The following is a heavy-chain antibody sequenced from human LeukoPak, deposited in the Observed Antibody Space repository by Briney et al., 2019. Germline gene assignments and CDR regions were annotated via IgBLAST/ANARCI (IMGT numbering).Heavy chain of an antibody. J-gene: IGHJ4*02. D-gene: IGHD2-2*01. CDR2: IYPGDSDT. V-gene: IGHV5-51*01. Sequence: NPGESLKISCKGSGYSFTSYWIGWVRQMPGKGLEWMGIIYPGDSDTRYSPSFQGQVTMSADKSITTAYLQWSSLKASDTAMYYCARGGGGYCSSTTCTFDYWGQGTLVTVSS. CDR1: GYSFTSYW. CDR3: ARGGGGYCSSTTCTFDY.